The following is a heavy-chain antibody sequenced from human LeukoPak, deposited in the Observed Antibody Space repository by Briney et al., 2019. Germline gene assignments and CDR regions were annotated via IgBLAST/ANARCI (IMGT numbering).Heavy chain of an antibody. D-gene: IGHD3-10*01. J-gene: IGHJ4*02. V-gene: IGHV4-39*01. CDR2: IYYSGST. CDR3: ARHSRSVDYGSGSYTWDY. CDR1: GXSISSIICY. Sequence: SETLSLTCTVSGXSISSIICYWGWIRQPPGKGLEWIGTIYYSGSTYYNVSLKSRVTISVDTSRNQFSLKLSSVTAADTAVYYCARHSRSVDYGSGSYTWDYWGQGTLVTVSS.